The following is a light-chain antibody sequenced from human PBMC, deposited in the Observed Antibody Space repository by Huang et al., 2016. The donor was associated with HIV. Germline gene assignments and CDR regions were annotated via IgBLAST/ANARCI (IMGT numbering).Light chain of an antibody. J-gene: IGKJ3*01. CDR2: GAS. CDR3: QQYYTTPGT. CDR1: RSILYNSNNKNY. Sequence: DIVLTQSPDSLAVSLGERATINCRSSRSILYNSNNKNYLAWHQQKPGQSPKLLIYGASTRESGVPDRFSGSGSETDFTLTISSMQAEDVAVYFCQQYYTTPGTFGPGTTVHIK. V-gene: IGKV4-1*01.